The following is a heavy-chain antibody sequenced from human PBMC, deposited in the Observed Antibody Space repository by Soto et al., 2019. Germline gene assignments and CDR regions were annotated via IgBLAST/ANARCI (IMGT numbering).Heavy chain of an antibody. J-gene: IGHJ5*02. CDR1: GFTFSSYA. CDR2: ISGSGGST. Sequence: GGSLRLSCAASGFTFSSYAMSWVRQAPGKGLEWVSAISGSGGSTYYADSVKGRFTISRDNSKNTLYLQMNSLRAEDTAVYYCAREPSDSSGYYLGWFDPWGQGTLVTVSS. D-gene: IGHD3-22*01. CDR3: AREPSDSSGYYLGWFDP. V-gene: IGHV3-23*01.